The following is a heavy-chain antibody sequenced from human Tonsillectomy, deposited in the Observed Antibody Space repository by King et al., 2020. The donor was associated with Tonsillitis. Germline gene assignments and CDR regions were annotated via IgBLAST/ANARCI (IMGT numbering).Heavy chain of an antibody. D-gene: IGHD6-19*01. V-gene: IGHV3-30*03. CDR3: ARDLRTVAGHQNSYGLDV. CDR1: GFIFRSYG. Sequence: HVQLVQSGGGVVQPGRSLRLSCAASGFIFRSYGMHWVRQAPGKGLEWVAIISYDGSNKYYADSVKGQFTISRDNSKNTLYLQMNSLRAEDTADYFCARDLRTVAGHQNSYGLDVWGQGTTVTVSS. CDR2: ISYDGSNK. J-gene: IGHJ6*02.